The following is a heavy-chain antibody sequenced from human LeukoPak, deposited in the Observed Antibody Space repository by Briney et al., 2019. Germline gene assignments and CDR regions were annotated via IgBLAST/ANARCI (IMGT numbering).Heavy chain of an antibody. V-gene: IGHV3-23*01. CDR3: AKEVGFGELLRYNWFDP. J-gene: IGHJ5*02. CDR2: ISGSGGST. Sequence: PGGSLRLSCVVSGFTFSNYGMNWVRQAPGKGLEWVSAISGSGGSTYYADSVKGRFTISRDNSKNTLYLQMNSLRAEDTAVYYCAKEVGFGELLRYNWFDPWGQGTLVTVSS. CDR1: GFTFSNYG. D-gene: IGHD3-10*01.